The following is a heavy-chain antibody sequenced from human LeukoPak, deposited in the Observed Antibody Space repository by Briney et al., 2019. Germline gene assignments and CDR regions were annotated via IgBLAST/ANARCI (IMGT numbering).Heavy chain of an antibody. J-gene: IGHJ4*02. CDR3: ARAGGFFSPFGY. CDR1: RGSSSSGCYY. Sequence: PSETLSLTCTVSRGSSSSGCYYWSWIRQHPGKGLEWIGYIYYSGSTYYNPSLKSRVTISVDTSKNQFSLKLTSVTAADTAVYFCARAGGFFSPFGYWGQGTLVTVSS. V-gene: IGHV4-31*03. D-gene: IGHD3-3*01. CDR2: IYYSGST.